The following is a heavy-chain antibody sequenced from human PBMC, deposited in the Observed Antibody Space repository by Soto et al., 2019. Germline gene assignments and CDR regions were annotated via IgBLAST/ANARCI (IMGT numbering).Heavy chain of an antibody. J-gene: IGHJ4*02. CDR3: ARDLRAAAGNYFDY. Sequence: SETLSLTCAVSGGSISSSNWWSWVRQPPGKGLEWIGEIYHSGSTNYNPSLKSRVTISVDKSKNQFSLKLSSVTAADTAVYYCARDLRAAAGNYFDYWGQGXLVTVSS. CDR2: IYHSGST. D-gene: IGHD6-13*01. CDR1: GGSISSSNW. V-gene: IGHV4-4*02.